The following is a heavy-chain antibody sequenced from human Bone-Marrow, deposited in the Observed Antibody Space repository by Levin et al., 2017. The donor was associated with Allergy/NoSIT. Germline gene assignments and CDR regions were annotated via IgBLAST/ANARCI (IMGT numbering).Heavy chain of an antibody. Sequence: GGSLRLSCAASGFTFSSYAMHWVRQAPGKGLEWVAVISYDGSNKYYADSVKGRFTISRDNSKNTLYLQMNSLRAEDTAVYYCARGKESSFSSSGDDAFDIWGQGTMVTVSS. CDR2: ISYDGSNK. CDR3: ARGKESSFSSSGDDAFDI. J-gene: IGHJ3*02. CDR1: GFTFSSYA. D-gene: IGHD6-6*01. V-gene: IGHV3-30-3*01.